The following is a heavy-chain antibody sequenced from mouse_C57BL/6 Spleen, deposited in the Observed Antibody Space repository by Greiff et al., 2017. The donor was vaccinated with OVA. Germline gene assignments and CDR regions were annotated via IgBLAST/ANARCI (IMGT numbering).Heavy chain of an antibody. CDR3: ATTGPSDY. CDR1: GYTFTDYN. J-gene: IGHJ2*01. CDR2: INPNNGGT. V-gene: IGHV1-22*01. D-gene: IGHD4-1*02. Sequence: EVQVVESGPELVKPGASVKMSCKASGYTFTDYNMHWVKQSHGKSLEWIGYINPNNGGTSYNQKFKGKATLTVNKSSSTAYMELRSLTSEDSAVYYCATTGPSDYWGQGTTLTVSS.